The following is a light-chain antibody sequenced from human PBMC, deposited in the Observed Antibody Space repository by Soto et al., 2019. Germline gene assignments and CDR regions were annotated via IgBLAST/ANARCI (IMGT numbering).Light chain of an antibody. Sequence: QSVLTQPTSVSGSPGQSITISCTGVSSDIGGYNHVSWYQQHPGNVPRLIIYDVDNRPLGISNRFSGSQSGNTASLSISGLQAEDEADYYCSSYTDSSNYVFGTGTKAPS. CDR3: SSYTDSSNYV. CDR2: DVD. CDR1: SSDIGGYNH. J-gene: IGLJ1*01. V-gene: IGLV2-14*03.